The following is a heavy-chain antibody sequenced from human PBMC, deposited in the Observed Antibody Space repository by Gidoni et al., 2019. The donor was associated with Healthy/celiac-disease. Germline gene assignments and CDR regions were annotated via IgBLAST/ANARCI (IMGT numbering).Heavy chain of an antibody. CDR1: GFTFSSYC. Sequence: QVQLVESGGGVVQPGRSLRLSCAASGFTFSSYCMHWVRQSPGKGLEWVAVISDDGSNKYYADSVKGRFTISRDNSKNTLYLQMNSLRAEDTAVYYCAKEGHYCTNGVCYGDYFDYWGQGTLVTVSS. J-gene: IGHJ4*02. D-gene: IGHD2-8*01. CDR2: ISDDGSNK. V-gene: IGHV3-30*18. CDR3: AKEGHYCTNGVCYGDYFDY.